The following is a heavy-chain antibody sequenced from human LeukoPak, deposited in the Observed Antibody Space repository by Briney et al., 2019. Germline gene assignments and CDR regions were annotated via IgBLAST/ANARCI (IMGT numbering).Heavy chain of an antibody. CDR3: ARVTIGGSGSYYRNWCDP. Sequence: SVKLSCKASGGTFSSYAISWVRQAPGQGLVWMVRIFPILGIANYAQTFQGRVTITADKSTNTAYMELSSLRSEDTAVYYCARVTIGGSGSYYRNWCDPWGQGALVTVSS. J-gene: IGHJ5*02. CDR1: GGTFSSYA. CDR2: IFPILGIA. D-gene: IGHD3-10*01. V-gene: IGHV1-69*04.